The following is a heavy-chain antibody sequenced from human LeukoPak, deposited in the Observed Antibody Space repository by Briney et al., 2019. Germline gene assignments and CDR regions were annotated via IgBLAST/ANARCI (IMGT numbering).Heavy chain of an antibody. CDR3: ARLYCSGDSCYARYFDY. J-gene: IGHJ4*02. CDR2: IYYSGST. CDR1: GGSLTTGSYY. Sequence: SETLSLTCSVSGGSLTTGSYYWSWIRQPPGKGLEWIGNIYYSGSTKYNPSLKSRLTISVDTSKNQFSLKLSSVTAADTAVYFCARLYCSGDSCYARYFDYWGQGTLVTVSS. V-gene: IGHV4-61*01. D-gene: IGHD2-15*01.